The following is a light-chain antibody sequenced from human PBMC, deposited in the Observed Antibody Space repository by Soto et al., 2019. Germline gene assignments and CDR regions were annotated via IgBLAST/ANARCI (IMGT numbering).Light chain of an antibody. V-gene: IGLV2-14*03. CDR2: DVT. CDR3: SSYIRSSTFAV. Sequence: QSALTQPASLSGSPGQSITISCTGTSSDVGGYNLVSWYQPHPGKAPKLMIYDVTNRPSGVSKRYSGYKSGNTASLTISGLQAADEADYYCSSYIRSSTFAVFGGGTKLTVL. J-gene: IGLJ2*01. CDR1: SSDVGGYNL.